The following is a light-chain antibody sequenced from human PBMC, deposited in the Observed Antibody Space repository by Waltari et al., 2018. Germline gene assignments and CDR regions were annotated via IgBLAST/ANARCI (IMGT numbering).Light chain of an antibody. J-gene: IGLJ2*01. V-gene: IGLV2-14*01. CDR3: SSYTSTKIL. CDR2: KVK. Sequence: QSALTQPASVPGSPGQSTTLSCTGTINDVGTYPYVSWYQQPPGKPPKLIIFKVKNRPSGVSNRFSGSKYANTSSLTISGLQAEDEADYYCSSYTSTKILFGGGTKLTVL. CDR1: INDVGTYPY.